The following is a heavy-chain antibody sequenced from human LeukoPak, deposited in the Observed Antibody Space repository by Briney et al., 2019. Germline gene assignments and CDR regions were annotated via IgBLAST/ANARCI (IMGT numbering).Heavy chain of an antibody. V-gene: IGHV4-61*02. Sequence: SETLSLTCTVSGGSISSGSYYWSWIRQPAGKGLEWIGRIYTSGSTNYNPSLKSRVTISVDRSKNQFSLKLSSVTAADTAVYYCARGSFGFDYWGQGTLVTVSS. D-gene: IGHD3-10*01. CDR2: IYTSGST. J-gene: IGHJ4*02. CDR3: ARGSFGFDY. CDR1: GGSISSGSYY.